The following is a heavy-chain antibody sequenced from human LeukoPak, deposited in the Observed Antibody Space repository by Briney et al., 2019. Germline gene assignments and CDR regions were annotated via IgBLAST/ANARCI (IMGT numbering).Heavy chain of an antibody. Sequence: SVKVSCRASGGTFSSYAISWVRQAPGQGLEWMGGIIPIFGTANYAQKFQGRVTITADESTSTAYMELSSLRSEDTAVYYCARVRYQVVVIAYDAFDIWGQGTMVTVSS. V-gene: IGHV1-69*13. CDR1: GGTFSSYA. CDR3: ARVRYQVVVIAYDAFDI. CDR2: IIPIFGTA. D-gene: IGHD2-21*01. J-gene: IGHJ3*02.